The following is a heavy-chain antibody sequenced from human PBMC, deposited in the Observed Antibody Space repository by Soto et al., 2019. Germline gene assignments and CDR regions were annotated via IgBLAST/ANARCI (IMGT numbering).Heavy chain of an antibody. Sequence: TSETLSLTCTVSGGSISSSSYYWGWIRQPPGKGLEWIGSIYYSGSTYYNPSLKSRVTISVDTSKNQFSLKLSSVTAADTAVYYCARHRGDLGPEYSGYDYVWYFDYWGQGTLVTVSS. CDR3: ARHRGDLGPEYSGYDYVWYFDY. CDR2: IYYSGST. J-gene: IGHJ4*02. D-gene: IGHD5-12*01. CDR1: GGSISSSSYY. V-gene: IGHV4-39*01.